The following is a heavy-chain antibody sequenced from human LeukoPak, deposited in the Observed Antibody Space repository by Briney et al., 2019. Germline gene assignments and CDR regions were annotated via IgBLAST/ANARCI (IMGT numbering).Heavy chain of an antibody. J-gene: IGHJ4*02. Sequence: PSETLSLTCTVSGGSISSIGYYWGWIRQPPGKGLEWIGSIYYSGSAYYNPSLKSRVTISVDTSRNQLSLRLSSVTAADTAVYYCARHVGYNNGRIDYWGQGTLVTVSS. CDR3: ARHVGYNNGRIDY. V-gene: IGHV4-39*01. D-gene: IGHD5-18*01. CDR2: IYYSGSA. CDR1: GGSISSIGYY.